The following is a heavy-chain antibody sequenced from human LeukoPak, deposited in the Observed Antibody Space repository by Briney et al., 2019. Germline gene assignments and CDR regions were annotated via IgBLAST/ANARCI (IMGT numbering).Heavy chain of an antibody. J-gene: IGHJ4*02. D-gene: IGHD1-26*01. CDR1: GFIVSSNY. CDR3: ARVSEWELLFDY. V-gene: IGHV3-53*04. Sequence: GGSLRLSCAASGFIVSSNYMNWVRQAPGKGLEWVSVIYTGGNTYYADSVKGRFTISRHNSKNTLYLQMNSLRAEDTAVYYCARVSEWELLFDYWGQGTLVTVSS. CDR2: IYTGGNT.